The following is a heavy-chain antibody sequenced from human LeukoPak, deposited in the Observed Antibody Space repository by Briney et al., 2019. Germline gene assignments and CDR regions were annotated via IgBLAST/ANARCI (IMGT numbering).Heavy chain of an antibody. D-gene: IGHD2-15*01. V-gene: IGHV3-64D*06. Sequence: GGSLRLSCSASGFTFSSDAMHWVRQAPGKGLEYVSAISSNGGSTYYADSVKGRFTISRDNSKNTLYLQMSSLRAEDTAVYYCVKNAITGYCSGGSCLYYFDYWGQGTLVTVSS. CDR1: GFTFSSDA. CDR2: ISSNGGST. CDR3: VKNAITGYCSGGSCLYYFDY. J-gene: IGHJ4*02.